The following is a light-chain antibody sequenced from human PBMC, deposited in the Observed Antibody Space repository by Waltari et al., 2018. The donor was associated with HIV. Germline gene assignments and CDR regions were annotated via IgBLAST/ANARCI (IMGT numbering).Light chain of an antibody. CDR2: GTS. V-gene: IGKV3-20*01. Sequence: EIVLTQSPGTLSLSPGERATLSCRASQIVSSSYLAWYQQKPGQAPRLLIHGTSSRATGIPDRFSGSGSGTGFTLTISRLEPEDFAVYYCQHYGSSPQTFGQGTKVEIK. CDR3: QHYGSSPQT. CDR1: QIVSSSY. J-gene: IGKJ1*01.